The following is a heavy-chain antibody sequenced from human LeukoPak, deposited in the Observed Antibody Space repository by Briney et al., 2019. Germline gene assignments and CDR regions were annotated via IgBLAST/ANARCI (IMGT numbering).Heavy chain of an antibody. CDR2: ISSDGNKK. CDR1: GFTFSTYA. V-gene: IGHV3-30*10. Sequence: GRSLRLSCEAPGFTFSTYAMHWVRQAPGKGLEWVAAISSDGNKKFYTASVKGRFTISRDNSRNTLYLQINGLRAEDTAVYYCVRDAGGYWGQGTPVTVSS. J-gene: IGHJ4*02. CDR3: VRDAGGY.